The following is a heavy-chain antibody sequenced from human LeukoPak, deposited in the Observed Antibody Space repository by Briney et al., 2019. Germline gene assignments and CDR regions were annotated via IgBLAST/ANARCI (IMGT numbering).Heavy chain of an antibody. CDR2: ISGSGGTT. V-gene: IGHV3-23*01. Sequence: GRSLRLSCAASGFTFSSYAMHWVRQAPGKGLDWVSAISGSGGTTYYADSVRGRFTISRDNSKNTLYLQMNSLRAEDTAVYYCSTDPGMITLGGVIVTHSDYWGQGTLVTVSS. J-gene: IGHJ4*02. CDR3: STDPGMITLGGVIVTHSDY. CDR1: GFTFSSYA. D-gene: IGHD3-16*02.